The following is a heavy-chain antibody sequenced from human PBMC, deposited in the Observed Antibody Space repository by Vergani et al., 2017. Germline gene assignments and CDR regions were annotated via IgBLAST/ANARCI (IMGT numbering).Heavy chain of an antibody. CDR2: IRSKAYGGTT. J-gene: IGHJ4*02. CDR1: GFTFGDYA. D-gene: IGHD6-13*01. Sequence: EVQLLESGGGLVQPGGSLRLSCTASGFTFGDYAMSWVRQAPGKGLEWVGFIRSKAYGGTTEYAASVKGRFTISRDDSKSIAYLQMNSLKTEDTAVYYCTRDSYSSSWYKSLFDYWGQGTLVTVSS. V-gene: IGHV3-49*04. CDR3: TRDSYSSSWYKSLFDY.